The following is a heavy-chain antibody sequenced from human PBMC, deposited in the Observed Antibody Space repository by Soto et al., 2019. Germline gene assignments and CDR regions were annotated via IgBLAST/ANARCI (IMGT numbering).Heavy chain of an antibody. J-gene: IGHJ4*02. D-gene: IGHD1-1*01. CDR2: INDDGSST. CDR3: TRGPRSTSTGTGAF. Sequence: GGSLRLSCAASGFTFSMYWMHWVRQVPGKGPEWVSRINDDGSSTNYADSVKGRFTISRDNAKSTLYLQMNDLRAEDTAVYYCTRGPRSTSTGTGAFWGQGTLVTVSS. CDR1: GFTFSMYW. V-gene: IGHV3-74*01.